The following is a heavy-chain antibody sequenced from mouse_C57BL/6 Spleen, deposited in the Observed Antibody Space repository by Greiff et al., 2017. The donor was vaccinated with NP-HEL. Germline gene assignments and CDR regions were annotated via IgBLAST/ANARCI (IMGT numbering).Heavy chain of an antibody. D-gene: IGHD1-1*01. J-gene: IGHJ1*03. Sequence: VQRVESGPGLVQPSQSLSITCTVSGFSLTSYGVHWVRQSPGKGLEWLGVIWSGGSTDYNAAFISRLSISKDNSKSQVFFKMNSLQADDTAIYYCARSYYGSSLFWYFDVWGTGTTVTVSS. CDR2: IWSGGST. CDR1: GFSLTSYG. V-gene: IGHV2-2*01. CDR3: ARSYYGSSLFWYFDV.